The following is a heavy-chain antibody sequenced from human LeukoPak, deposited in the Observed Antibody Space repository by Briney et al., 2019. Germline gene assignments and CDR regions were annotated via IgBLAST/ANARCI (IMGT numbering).Heavy chain of an antibody. J-gene: IGHJ4*02. CDR3: ARGPDSSIAARRGRSYD. D-gene: IGHD6-6*01. CDR1: GVSINGFY. Sequence: SETLSLTCTVSGVSINGFYWSWIRHPPGKGLEWLGYIYYSGSSNNKTSLKSRVTISVDTSKNQFSLKLSSVTAADTAVYYCARGPDSSIAARRGRSYDWGQGTLVTVSS. CDR2: IYYSGSS. V-gene: IGHV4-59*12.